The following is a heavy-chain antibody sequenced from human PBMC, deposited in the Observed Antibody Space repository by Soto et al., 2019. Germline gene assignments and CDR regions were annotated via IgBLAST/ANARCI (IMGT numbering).Heavy chain of an antibody. CDR1: GGTFGNSA. CDR2: IIPIYPTP. J-gene: IGHJ6*02. Sequence: QVQLVQSGAEVKKPGSSLTVSCRASGGTFGNSAISWVRQAPGQGLEWMGGIIPIYPTPGYAQKFLGRVTSTADESTSTTYMELTSLRSEDTAVYYCARDKARQQLGGNYYYGIDVWGQGTTVTVSS. D-gene: IGHD3-3*02. CDR3: ARDKARQQLGGNYYYGIDV. V-gene: IGHV1-69*12.